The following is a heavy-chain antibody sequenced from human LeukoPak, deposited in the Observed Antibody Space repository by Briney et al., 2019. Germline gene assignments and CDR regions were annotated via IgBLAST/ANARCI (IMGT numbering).Heavy chain of an antibody. CDR3: ARRGSSSSGGSYYYYMDV. D-gene: IGHD6-6*01. CDR2: INPSGGST. V-gene: IGHV1-46*01. Sequence: ASVKVSCKASGCTFTSYDINWVRQATGQGLEWMGIINPSGGSTSYAQKFQGRVTMTRDMSTSTVYMELSSLRSEDTAVYYCARRGSSSSGGSYYYYMDVWGKGTTVTVSS. J-gene: IGHJ6*03. CDR1: GCTFTSYD.